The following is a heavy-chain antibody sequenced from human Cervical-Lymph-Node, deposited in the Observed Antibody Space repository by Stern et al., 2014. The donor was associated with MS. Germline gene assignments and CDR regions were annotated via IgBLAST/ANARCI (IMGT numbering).Heavy chain of an antibody. D-gene: IGHD2-2*02. CDR3: ANAAALSCRSPSCYKAFEY. J-gene: IGHJ4*02. V-gene: IGHV3-30*18. CDR1: GFTFSLSG. Sequence: DQLEESGGGVAQPGRSLRLSCAASGFTFSLSGMHWVRQAPGKGLDWVAVISYDGSDKYYGDSVKGRFTISRDNSKNTVYLQMNSLRAEDTAVYYCANAAALSCRSPSCYKAFEYWGQGILVTVSS. CDR2: ISYDGSDK.